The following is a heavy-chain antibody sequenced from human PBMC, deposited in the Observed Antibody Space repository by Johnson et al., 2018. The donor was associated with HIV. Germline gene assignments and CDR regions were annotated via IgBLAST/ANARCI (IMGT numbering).Heavy chain of an antibody. CDR2: IKQDGSDK. J-gene: IGHJ3*01. CDR3: ATTMTTVTLYDAFDV. D-gene: IGHD4-11*01. Sequence: VQLVESGGCLVQPGGSLRLSCAASGFTVSSTYMSWLRQAPGKGLEWVANIKQDGSDKYYVDSVKGRFTISRDNSENTLNLQMNSLRAEDTAVYYCATTMTTVTLYDAFDVWGQGTMVTVSS. V-gene: IGHV3-7*01. CDR1: GFTVSSTY.